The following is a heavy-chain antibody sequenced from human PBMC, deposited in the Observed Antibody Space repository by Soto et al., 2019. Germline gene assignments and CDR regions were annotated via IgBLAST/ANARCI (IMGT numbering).Heavy chain of an antibody. Sequence: QLQLQESGPGLVKPSETLSLTCTVSGGSISSSSYYWGWIRQPPGKGLEWIGSIYYSGSTYYNPSFKSRVTISVDTSKNQFSLKLSSVTAADTAVYYCARRSDYVPFGYWGQGTLVTVSS. J-gene: IGHJ4*02. V-gene: IGHV4-39*01. D-gene: IGHD3-3*01. CDR1: GGSISSSSYY. CDR2: IYYSGST. CDR3: ARRSDYVPFGY.